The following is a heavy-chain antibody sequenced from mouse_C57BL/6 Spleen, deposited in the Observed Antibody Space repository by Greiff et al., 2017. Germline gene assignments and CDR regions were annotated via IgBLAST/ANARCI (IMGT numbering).Heavy chain of an antibody. J-gene: IGHJ3*01. D-gene: IGHD2-3*01. CDR2: IDPSDSET. Sequence: VQLQQPGAELVRPGSSVKLSCKASGYTFTSYWMHWVKQRPIQGLEWIGNIDPSDSETHYNQKFKDKATLTVDKSSSTAYMQLSSLTSEDSAVYYCARALYDGYYEFAYWGQGTLVTVSA. CDR1: GYTFTSYW. CDR3: ARALYDGYYEFAY. V-gene: IGHV1-52*01.